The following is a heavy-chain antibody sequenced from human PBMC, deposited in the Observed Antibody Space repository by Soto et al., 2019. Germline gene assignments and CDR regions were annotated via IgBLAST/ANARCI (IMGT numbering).Heavy chain of an antibody. Sequence: EVHLLESGGDLVQPGGTLILSCVASGYPFGDYAMRWVRQAPGKGLEWVSAIGPTEAHAPAYAASVKGRFTISRDNSRNILYLQMTNLRAEDTGVYYCAKDAIPYNGRDDAFDLRGQGTMVTVSS. V-gene: IGHV3-23*01. J-gene: IGHJ3*01. CDR1: GYPFGDYA. D-gene: IGHD2-2*02. CDR3: AKDAIPYNGRDDAFDL. CDR2: IGPTEAHAP.